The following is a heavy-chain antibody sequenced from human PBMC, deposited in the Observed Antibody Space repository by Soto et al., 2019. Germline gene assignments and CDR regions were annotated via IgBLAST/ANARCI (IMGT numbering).Heavy chain of an antibody. CDR1: GFTFSDHY. CDR2: VRNKANSYTT. Sequence: PGGSLRLSCAASGFTFSDHYMDWVRQAPGKGLEWVGRVRNKANSYTTQYAASVKGRFTVSRDDSKNSLYLQMNSLKTEDTAVYYCARVAKEYRFDYWGQGTLVTVSS. CDR3: ARVAKEYRFDY. D-gene: IGHD2-2*02. J-gene: IGHJ4*02. V-gene: IGHV3-72*01.